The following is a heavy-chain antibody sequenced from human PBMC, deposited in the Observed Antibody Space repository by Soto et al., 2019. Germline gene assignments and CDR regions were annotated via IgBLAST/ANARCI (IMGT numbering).Heavy chain of an antibody. D-gene: IGHD6-13*01. V-gene: IGHV1-2*02. Sequence: ASVKVSCKASGYTFTGYYMHWVRQAPGQGLEWMGWINPNSGGTNYAQKFQGRVTMTGDTSISTAYMELSRLRSDDTAVYYCAREEGDSSSWYLCHFDYWGQGTLVTVS. CDR3: AREEGDSSSWYLCHFDY. J-gene: IGHJ4*02. CDR1: GYTFTGYY. CDR2: INPNSGGT.